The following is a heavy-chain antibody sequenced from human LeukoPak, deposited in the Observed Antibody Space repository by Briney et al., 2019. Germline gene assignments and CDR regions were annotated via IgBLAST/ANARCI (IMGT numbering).Heavy chain of an antibody. D-gene: IGHD6-19*01. J-gene: IGHJ6*02. CDR3: VRQQVAGTGDYGMDV. V-gene: IGHV3-13*01. CDR1: GFTFSSSD. CDR2: IGTAGDT. Sequence: PGGSLRLSCAVSGFTFSSSDMHWVRQATGKGLEWVAGIGTAGDTYHSSSVKGRITISRENAKDSLYLQMNSLRAGDTAVYICVRQQVAGTGDYGMDVWGQGTTVTVSS.